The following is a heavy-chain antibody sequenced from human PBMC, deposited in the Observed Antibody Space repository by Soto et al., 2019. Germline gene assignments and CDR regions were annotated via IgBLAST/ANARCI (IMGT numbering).Heavy chain of an antibody. CDR2: ISKSSGSI. J-gene: IGHJ4*02. Sequence: EVQLVESGGGLVQPGGSLRLSCAASGFTFSSYTMNWVRQAPGKGLEWISYISKSSGSISYADSVKGRVTISRDNAKNSLYLQRHSLGDEDTAVYYCARDLNWGFDYWGQGTLVTVSS. V-gene: IGHV3-48*02. CDR3: ARDLNWGFDY. CDR1: GFTFSSYT. D-gene: IGHD7-27*01.